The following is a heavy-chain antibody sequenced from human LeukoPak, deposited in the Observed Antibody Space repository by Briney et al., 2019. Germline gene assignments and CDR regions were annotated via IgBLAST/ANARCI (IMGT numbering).Heavy chain of an antibody. V-gene: IGHV3-23*01. J-gene: IGHJ4*02. D-gene: IGHD6-19*01. CDR2: VSGGGSST. CDR3: AKRGIGWYLDY. Sequence: GGSLRLSCAASGFTFSNYAMTWVRQAPGKGLEWVSIVSGGGSSTYYADSVKGRFIISRDNSENTLYFQMNSLRAEDTAIYYCAKRGIGWYLDYWGQGTLVTVSS. CDR1: GFTFSNYA.